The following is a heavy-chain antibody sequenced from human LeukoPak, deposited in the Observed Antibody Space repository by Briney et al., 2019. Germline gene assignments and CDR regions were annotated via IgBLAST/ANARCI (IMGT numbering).Heavy chain of an antibody. V-gene: IGHV4-30-2*01. CDR2: IYHRGSN. CDR1: GGSISSGDSS. J-gene: IGHJ5*02. CDR3: ARGGVAVPAANNWFDP. Sequence: SETLSLTCSLSGGSISSGDSSWSWLRQPPGKGLEWIGSIYHRGSNDYNPSLESRVSISVDRSTYQFSLKMNSVTAADTAVYYCARGGVAVPAANNWFDPWGQGTLVTVSS. D-gene: IGHD2-2*01.